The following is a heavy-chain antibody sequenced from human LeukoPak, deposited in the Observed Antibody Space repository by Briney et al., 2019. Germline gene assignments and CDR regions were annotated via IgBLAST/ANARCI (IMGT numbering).Heavy chain of an antibody. J-gene: IGHJ6*03. V-gene: IGHV1-2*02. CDR3: ARGGHYYSYSMDV. Sequence: ASVKVSCKASGSSFTDYYMHWVRQAPGQGLESMGWINPDSGGTNYPQKFQGRVTMTRDTSISTAYMELSRLRSDDTAVYYCARGGHYYSYSMDVWGKGTTVTVSS. CDR1: GSSFTDYY. CDR2: INPDSGGT.